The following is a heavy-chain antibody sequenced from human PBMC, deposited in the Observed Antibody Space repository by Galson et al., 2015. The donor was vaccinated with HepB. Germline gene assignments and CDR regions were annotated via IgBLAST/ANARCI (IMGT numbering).Heavy chain of an antibody. J-gene: IGHJ4*02. D-gene: IGHD3-22*01. V-gene: IGHV6-1*01. CDR3: ARGHYYDSTGAYYFDY. CDR1: GDSVSSNRAA. Sequence: CAISGDSVSSNRAAWNWIRQSPSRGLELLGRTYYRSKWSSDYAASVKSRITINADTSKNQFSLQLNSVTPEDTAVYYCARGHYYDSTGAYYFDYWGQGTLVTVSS. CDR2: TYYRSKWSS.